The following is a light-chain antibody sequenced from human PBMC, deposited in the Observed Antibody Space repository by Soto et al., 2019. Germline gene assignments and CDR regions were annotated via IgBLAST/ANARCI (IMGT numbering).Light chain of an antibody. V-gene: IGKV1-27*01. CDR3: QKVSADPT. Sequence: DIQMTQSPSSLSASVGDRVTITCRASQAIYNYLAWYQQKPGKVPTLLISAASTLQSGVPSRFSGSVSGTDFTLTFSGLQPEDVATYYCQKVSADPTFGGGTKVEI. CDR1: QAIYNY. J-gene: IGKJ4*01. CDR2: AAS.